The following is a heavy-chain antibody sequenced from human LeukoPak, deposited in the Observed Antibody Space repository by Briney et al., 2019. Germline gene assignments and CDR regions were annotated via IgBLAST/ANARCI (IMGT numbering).Heavy chain of an antibody. Sequence: PSETLSLTCTVSGGSISSYYWSWFRHPPGKGLEWIGYIYYSGSTNYNPSLKSRVTISVDTSKNQFSLKLSSVTAADTAVYYCARLQQLVPYYYYGMDVWGKGTTVTVSS. J-gene: IGHJ6*04. CDR3: ARLQQLVPYYYYGMDV. V-gene: IGHV4-59*01. CDR1: GGSISSYY. D-gene: IGHD6-13*01. CDR2: IYYSGST.